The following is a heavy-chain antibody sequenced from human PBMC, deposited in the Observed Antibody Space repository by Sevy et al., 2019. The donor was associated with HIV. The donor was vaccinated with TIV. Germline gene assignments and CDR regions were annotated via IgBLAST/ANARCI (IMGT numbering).Heavy chain of an antibody. D-gene: IGHD2-21*01. V-gene: IGHV3-11*06. CDR1: GLIFSDYY. J-gene: IGHJ4*02. CDR3: ARLRVIASAPYYFDY. Sequence: GGSLRLSCAASGLIFSDYYMGWVRQAPGKGLEWVADISRGNTYTNYADSVKGRFTISRDNAKKSLYLQMNTQRAEDTAVYYCARLRVIASAPYYFDYWGQGTLVTVSS. CDR2: ISRGNTYT.